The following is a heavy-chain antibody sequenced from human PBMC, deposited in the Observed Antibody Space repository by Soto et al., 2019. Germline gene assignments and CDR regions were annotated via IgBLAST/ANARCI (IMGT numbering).Heavy chain of an antibody. J-gene: IGHJ4*02. CDR3: ARTHYYYDSSGSEYYFDY. V-gene: IGHV1-69*06. CDR2: IIPIFGTA. D-gene: IGHD3-22*01. Sequence: SVKVSFKASGGTFISYAISWVRQAPVQGLEWMGGIIPIFGTANYAQKFQGRVTITADKSTSTAYMELSSLRSEDTAVYYCARTHYYYDSSGSEYYFDYWGQGTLVTVSS. CDR1: GGTFISYA.